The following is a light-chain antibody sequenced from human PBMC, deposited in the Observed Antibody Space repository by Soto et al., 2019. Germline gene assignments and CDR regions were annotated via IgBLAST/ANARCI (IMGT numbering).Light chain of an antibody. CDR1: QSVSRY. Sequence: EIVLTQSPATLSLSPGDRATLSCRASQSVSRYLAWYQQKPGQAPRLLIYDASSRATGIPARFSGSGSGTDFTLTISSLEPEDFAVYYCQQRSNSFTFGPGTKVDIK. J-gene: IGKJ3*01. V-gene: IGKV3-11*01. CDR3: QQRSNSFT. CDR2: DAS.